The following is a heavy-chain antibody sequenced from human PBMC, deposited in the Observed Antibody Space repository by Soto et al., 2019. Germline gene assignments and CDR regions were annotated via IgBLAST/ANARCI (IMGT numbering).Heavy chain of an antibody. CDR2: IIPISGKA. J-gene: IGHJ5*02. Sequence: QVQLVQSGAEVKKPGSSVKVSCQASGGSFSTYAISWVRQAPGQGLEWMGGIIPISGKANYAQKFQGRVTLTADKSTTTAYMELSSLRSEDTAVYYCGLSPTGTPADWFDPWGQGALVTVSS. D-gene: IGHD1-7*01. CDR3: GLSPTGTPADWFDP. CDR1: GGSFSTYA. V-gene: IGHV1-69*14.